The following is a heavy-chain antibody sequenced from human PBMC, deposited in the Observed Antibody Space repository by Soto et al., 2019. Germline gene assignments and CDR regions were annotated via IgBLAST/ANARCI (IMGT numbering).Heavy chain of an antibody. J-gene: IGHJ6*02. Sequence: PGGSLRLSCAASGFTFSSFGMHWVRQAPGKGLEWVSLIWYDGSKKSYGDSVKGRFTISRDNSRNAVYLQMNSLRADDTAVYYCARDASYYSLWSGYYPSRNGMDVWGQGTTVTVSS. V-gene: IGHV3-33*01. D-gene: IGHD3-3*01. CDR1: GFTFSSFG. CDR2: IWYDGSKK. CDR3: ARDASYYSLWSGYYPSRNGMDV.